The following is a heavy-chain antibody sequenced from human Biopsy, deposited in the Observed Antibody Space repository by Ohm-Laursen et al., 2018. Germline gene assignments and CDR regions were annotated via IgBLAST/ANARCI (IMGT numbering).Heavy chain of an antibody. V-gene: IGHV3-23*01. CDR1: GFTFSSYG. CDR3: AVVGEGY. Sequence: SLRLSCTASGFTFSSYGMTWVRQAPGKGLEWVSSVSVSGGNTYYAASVKGRVTISRDDSKNTVYLQMNSLRAEDTAVYYCAVVGEGYWDQGTLVTVSS. J-gene: IGHJ4*02. CDR2: VSVSGGNT. D-gene: IGHD1-26*01.